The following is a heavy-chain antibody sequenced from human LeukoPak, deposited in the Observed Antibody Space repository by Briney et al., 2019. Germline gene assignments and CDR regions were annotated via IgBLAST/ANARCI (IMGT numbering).Heavy chain of an antibody. CDR3: AKVGDIVVVPSADYYMDV. Sequence: GGSLRLSCAASGFTFSSYAMSWVRQAPGKGLEWVAFIRYDGSNKYYADSVKGRFTISRDNSKNTLYLQMNSLRAEDTAVYYCAKVGDIVVVPSADYYMDVWGKGTTATVSS. D-gene: IGHD2-2*01. V-gene: IGHV3-30*02. J-gene: IGHJ6*03. CDR1: GFTFSSYA. CDR2: IRYDGSNK.